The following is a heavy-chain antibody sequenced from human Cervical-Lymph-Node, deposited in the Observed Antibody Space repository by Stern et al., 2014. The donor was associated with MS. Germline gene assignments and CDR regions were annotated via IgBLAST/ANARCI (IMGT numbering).Heavy chain of an antibody. Sequence: VQLVESGGGVVQPGRSLRLSCAASGFTFSSYGMHWVRPAPGKGLEGVAVMSTERSNNHYADSVKGRFTISRDNSKNTLFLQMDSLKAEDTAVYYCAKGKGYSGYDVGYYYGMDVWGQGTTVTVSS. CDR3: AKGKGYSGYDVGYYYGMDV. V-gene: IGHV3-30*18. D-gene: IGHD5-12*01. CDR2: MSTERSNN. CDR1: GFTFSSYG. J-gene: IGHJ6*02.